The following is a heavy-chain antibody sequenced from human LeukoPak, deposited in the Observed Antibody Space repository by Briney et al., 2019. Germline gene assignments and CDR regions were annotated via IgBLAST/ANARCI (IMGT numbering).Heavy chain of an antibody. CDR3: ASSYPGGVVVGATSLVGGY. CDR2: INPSGGST. J-gene: IGHJ4*02. Sequence: ASVKVSCKASGYTFTGYYMHWVRQAPGQGLEWMGIINPSGGSTSYARKFQGRVTMTRDTSTSTVYMELSSLRSEDTAVYYCASSYPGGVVVGATSLVGGYWGQGTLVTVSS. CDR1: GYTFTGYY. D-gene: IGHD1-26*01. V-gene: IGHV1-46*01.